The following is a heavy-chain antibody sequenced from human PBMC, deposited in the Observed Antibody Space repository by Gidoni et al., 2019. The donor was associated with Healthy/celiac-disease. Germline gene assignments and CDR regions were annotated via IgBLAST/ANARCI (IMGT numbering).Heavy chain of an antibody. V-gene: IGHV3-15*01. CDR1: GFPFSNAW. J-gene: IGHJ6*02. CDR2: IKSKTDGGTT. CDR3: TTDVLWEPSWVYGMDV. Sequence: EVQLVESGGGLVKPGGSLRLSCAASGFPFSNAWMSWARPAPGKGLEWVGRIKSKTDGGTTDYAAPVKGRFTISRDDSKNTLYLQMNSLKTEDTAVYYCTTDVLWEPSWVYGMDVWGQGTTVTVSS. D-gene: IGHD3-16*02.